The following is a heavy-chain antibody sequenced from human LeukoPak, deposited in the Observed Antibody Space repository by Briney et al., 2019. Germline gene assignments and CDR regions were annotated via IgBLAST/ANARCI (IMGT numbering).Heavy chain of an antibody. V-gene: IGHV3-48*03. CDR1: GFTFSSYE. CDR3: ARVPRDLPPYFDY. D-gene: IGHD5-24*01. J-gene: IGHJ4*02. CDR2: ISSSGSTI. Sequence: GGSLRLSCVASGFTFSSYEMNWVRQAPGKGLEWVSYISSSGSTIYYADSVKGRFTISRDNAKNSLYLQMNSLRAEDTAVYYCARVPRDLPPYFDYWGQGTLVTVSS.